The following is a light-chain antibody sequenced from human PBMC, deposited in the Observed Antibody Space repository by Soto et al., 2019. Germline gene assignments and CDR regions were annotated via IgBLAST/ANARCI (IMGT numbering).Light chain of an antibody. CDR3: SSYARNRDVL. J-gene: IGLJ2*01. V-gene: IGLV2-8*01. Sequence: QSVLTQPPSASGSPGQSVAISCTGTSSDVGGYSYVSWYQQHPGKAPKLMIYEVSKRPSGVSDRFSGSKAGNTASLTVSGLLAEDEDDYYCSSYARNRDVLFGGGTKLAVL. CDR1: SSDVGGYSY. CDR2: EVS.